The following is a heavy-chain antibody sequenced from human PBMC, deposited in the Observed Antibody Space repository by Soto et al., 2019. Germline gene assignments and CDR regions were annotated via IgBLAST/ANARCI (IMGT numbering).Heavy chain of an antibody. CDR1: GEVG. D-gene: IGHD5-18*01. V-gene: IGHV2-26*01. CDR2: IFSSDEK. Sequence: SGPTLVNPTQTLTLTCTFSGEVGVSWIRQPPGKALEWLAHIFSSDEKSYSTSLKSRLTISKDTSKSQVVLTMTNMDPVDTATYYCARIQQLWYNWFDPWGQGTLVTV. J-gene: IGHJ5*02. CDR3: ARIQQLWYNWFDP.